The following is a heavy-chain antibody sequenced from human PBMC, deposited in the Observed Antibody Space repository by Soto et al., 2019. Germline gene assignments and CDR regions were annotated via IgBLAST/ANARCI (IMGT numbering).Heavy chain of an antibody. CDR3: ARRGRWFGELSPGNMDV. V-gene: IGHV1-8*01. Sequence: ASVKVSCKASGYTFTSYDINCVRQATGQGLEWMGWMNPNSGNTGYAQKFQGRVTMTRNTSISTAYMELSSLRSEDTAVYYCARRGRWFGELSPGNMDVWGKGTTVTVSS. J-gene: IGHJ6*03. CDR1: GYTFTSYD. CDR2: MNPNSGNT. D-gene: IGHD3-10*01.